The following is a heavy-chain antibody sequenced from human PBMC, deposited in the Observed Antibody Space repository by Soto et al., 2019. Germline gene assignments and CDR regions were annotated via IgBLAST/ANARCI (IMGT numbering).Heavy chain of an antibody. Sequence: GGSLRLSCAASGFTFSSYAMHWVRQAPGKGLEWVAVISYDGSNKYYADSVKGRFTISRDNSKNTLYLQMNSLRAEDTAVYYCARTPGQWLPPGYFDYWGQGTLVTVSS. J-gene: IGHJ4*02. CDR2: ISYDGSNK. CDR3: ARTPGQWLPPGYFDY. CDR1: GFTFSSYA. V-gene: IGHV3-30-3*01. D-gene: IGHD5-12*01.